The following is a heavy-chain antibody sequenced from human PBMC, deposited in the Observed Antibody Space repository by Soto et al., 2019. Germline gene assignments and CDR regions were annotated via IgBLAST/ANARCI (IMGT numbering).Heavy chain of an antibody. J-gene: IGHJ6*02. CDR3: ASGQRLGSCSSTRCQDYGMDV. CDR1: GDSITSIYH. V-gene: IGHV4-38-2*01. Sequence: SETMSLTCAVSGDSITSIYHWAWIRQPPGRGLEWVASIYHSGTTYYNPSLKSRVTISVDTSKNQFSLKLSSVTAADTAGYYCASGQRLGSCSSTRCQDYGMDVRGQWTTVTVSS. CDR2: IYHSGTT. D-gene: IGHD2-2*01.